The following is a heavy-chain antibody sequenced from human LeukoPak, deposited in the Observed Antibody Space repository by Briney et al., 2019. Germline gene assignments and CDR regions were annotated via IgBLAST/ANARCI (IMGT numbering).Heavy chain of an antibody. CDR3: AKDVLYCSSTSCSYYFDC. J-gene: IGHJ4*02. Sequence: GGSLRLSCAASGFTFSSYAVSWVRQAPGKGLEWVSAISGSGGTTYYADSVKGRFTISRDKSKNTLYLQMNSLRAEDTAVYYCAKDVLYCSSTSCSYYFDCWGQGTLVTVSS. CDR2: ISGSGGTT. V-gene: IGHV3-23*01. CDR1: GFTFSSYA. D-gene: IGHD2-2*01.